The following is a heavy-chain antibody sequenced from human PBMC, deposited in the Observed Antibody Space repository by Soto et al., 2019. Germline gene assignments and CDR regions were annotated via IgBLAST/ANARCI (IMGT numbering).Heavy chain of an antibody. CDR2: SNPDTGYT. V-gene: IGHV1-2*02. CDR1: GYQFTGSY. D-gene: IGHD2-2*01. Sequence: QVRLVQSGADVQRPGASMNISCQASGYQFTGSYLHWVRRAPGHGLQWLGMSNPDTGYTTYAETSQERVTMTPDKSAGTVVLGLGRHTADDTATYYCAREYCSGTSCYWYFDFWGQGTFVSVSS. CDR3: AREYCSGTSCYWYFDF. J-gene: IGHJ4*02.